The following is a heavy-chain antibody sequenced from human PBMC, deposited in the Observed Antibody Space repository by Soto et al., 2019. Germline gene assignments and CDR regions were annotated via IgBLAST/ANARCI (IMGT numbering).Heavy chain of an antibody. CDR1: GYTFTSYG. V-gene: IGHV1-69*13. J-gene: IGHJ5*02. Sequence: ASVKVSCKASGYTFTSYGISWVRQAPGQGLEWMGGIIPIFGTANYAQKFQGRVTITADESTSTDYMELSSLRSEDTAVYYCARDGSGYYGSGRHDNWFDPWGQGTLVTVSS. CDR3: ARDGSGYYGSGRHDNWFDP. CDR2: IIPIFGTA. D-gene: IGHD3-10*01.